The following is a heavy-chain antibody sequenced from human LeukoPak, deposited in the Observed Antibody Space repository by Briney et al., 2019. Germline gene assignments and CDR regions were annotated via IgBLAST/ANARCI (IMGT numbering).Heavy chain of an antibody. V-gene: IGHV3-30-3*01. D-gene: IGHD3-22*01. CDR1: GFTFSSYS. J-gene: IGHJ4*02. CDR2: ISYDGSDK. Sequence: GGSLRLSCAASGFTFSSYSIHWVRQAPGKGLEWVADISYDGSDKNYADSVKGRFTIARDNSKNTLYLQMNSLRAEDTAVYYCARAADSSGYYDCWGQGTLVTVSS. CDR3: ARAADSSGYYDC.